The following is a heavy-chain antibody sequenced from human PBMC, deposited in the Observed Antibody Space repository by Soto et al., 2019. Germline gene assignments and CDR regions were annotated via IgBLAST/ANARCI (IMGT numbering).Heavy chain of an antibody. D-gene: IGHD2-15*01. Sequence: QVQLYQWGAGLLKPSETLSLTCAVYGESFSAYYWTWIRQPPGKGLEWIGEINHSGSTKYNPSLRSRVTVSVDTSKHQFSLKLSSVTAADTAMYYCARARAVVAARIYYYGMDVWGQGTTVTVSS. CDR3: ARARAVVAARIYYYGMDV. V-gene: IGHV4-34*01. CDR2: INHSGST. J-gene: IGHJ6*02. CDR1: GESFSAYY.